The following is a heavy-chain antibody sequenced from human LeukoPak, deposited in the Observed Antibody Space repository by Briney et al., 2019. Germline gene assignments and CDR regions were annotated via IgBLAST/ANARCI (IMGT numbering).Heavy chain of an antibody. Sequence: GASVKVSCKASGYTFTDYYLHWVRQAPGQGLEWMGWINPNSGGTNYAQTFQGRVTMTRDTSITTAYLELSRLRSDDTAVYYCARIGYNHYFDYWGQGTLVTVSP. V-gene: IGHV1-2*02. J-gene: IGHJ4*02. CDR3: ARIGYNHYFDY. CDR2: INPNSGGT. D-gene: IGHD5-24*01. CDR1: GYTFTDYY.